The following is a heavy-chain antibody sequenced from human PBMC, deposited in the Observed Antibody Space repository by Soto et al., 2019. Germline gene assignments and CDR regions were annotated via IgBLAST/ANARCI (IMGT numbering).Heavy chain of an antibody. D-gene: IGHD2-15*01. Sequence: PVGSLRLSCAASGFTFSSYAMHWVRQAPGKGLEWVAVISYDGSNKYYADSVKGRFTISRDNSKNTLYLQMNSLRAEDTAVYYCARVGCSGGSCYSSLVYWGQGTRVTVS. CDR2: ISYDGSNK. V-gene: IGHV3-30-3*01. J-gene: IGHJ4*02. CDR1: GFTFSSYA. CDR3: ARVGCSGGSCYSSLVY.